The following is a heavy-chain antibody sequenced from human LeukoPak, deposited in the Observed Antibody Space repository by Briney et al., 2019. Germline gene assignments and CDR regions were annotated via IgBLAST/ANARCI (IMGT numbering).Heavy chain of an antibody. CDR2: ISYDGSNK. CDR1: GFTFSSYG. Sequence: KPGGSLRLSCAASGFTFSSYGMHWVRQAPGKGLEWVAVISYDGSNKYYADSVKGRFTISRDNSKNTLYLQMNSLRAVDTAVYYCAKDLVRGAYRGFFDYWGQGTLVTVSS. D-gene: IGHD3-10*01. V-gene: IGHV3-30*18. J-gene: IGHJ4*02. CDR3: AKDLVRGAYRGFFDY.